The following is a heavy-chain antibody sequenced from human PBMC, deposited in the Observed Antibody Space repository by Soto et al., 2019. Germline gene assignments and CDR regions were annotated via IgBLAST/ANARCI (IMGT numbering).Heavy chain of an antibody. CDR1: GYTFTGYY. CDR2: INPNSGGT. V-gene: IGHV1-2*04. D-gene: IGHD6-13*01. CDR3: ARVAAAGTYYYYGMDV. J-gene: IGHJ6*02. Sequence: ASVKVSCKASGYTFTGYYMHWVRQAPGQGLEWMGWINPNSGGTNYAQKFQGWVTMTRDTSISTAYMELSRLRSDDTAVYYCARVAAAGTYYYYGMDVWGQGNTVTVSS.